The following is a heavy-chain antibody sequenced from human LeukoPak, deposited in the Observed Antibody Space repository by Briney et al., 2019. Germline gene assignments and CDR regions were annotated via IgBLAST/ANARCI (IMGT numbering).Heavy chain of an antibody. D-gene: IGHD4-17*01. J-gene: IGHJ2*01. Sequence: PSETLSLTCTVSGGSISRYYWSWIRHPDRQGLERIGRIYTSESTNYNPSLTSRVTMSVDTSKNQFSLKLSSVTAADTAVYYCARDGDYVSWYFDRWGRGTLVTVSS. CDR3: ARDGDYVSWYFDR. V-gene: IGHV4-4*07. CDR1: GGSISRYY. CDR2: IYTSEST.